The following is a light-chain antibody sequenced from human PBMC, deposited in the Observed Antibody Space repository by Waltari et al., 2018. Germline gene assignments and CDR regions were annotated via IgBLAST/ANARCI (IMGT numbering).Light chain of an antibody. CDR3: SSYAGSSVWV. V-gene: IGLV2-8*01. CDR2: EVT. Sequence: QSALTQPPSASGSPGQSVTISCTGSSSDIGNYDYVAWYQQRPAKAPELMIYEVTNRPSGVPDRFSGSKSGNTASLTVSGLQAADEADYYCSSYAGSSVWVFGGGTKLTVV. CDR1: SSDIGNYDY. J-gene: IGLJ3*02.